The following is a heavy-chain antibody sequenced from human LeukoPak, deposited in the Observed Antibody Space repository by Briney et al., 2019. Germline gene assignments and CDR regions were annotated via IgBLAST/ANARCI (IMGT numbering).Heavy chain of an antibody. CDR1: GFTFSSYA. V-gene: IGHV3-15*01. CDR3: TTGLAAAGTLFVLGRYYGMDV. D-gene: IGHD6-13*01. CDR2: IKSKTDGGTT. J-gene: IGHJ6*02. Sequence: NPGGSLRLSCAASGFTFSSYAMSWVRQAPGKGLEWVGRIKSKTDGGTTDYAAPVKGRFTISRDDSKNTLYLQMNSLKTEDTAVYYCTTGLAAAGTLFVLGRYYGMDVWGQGTTVTVSS.